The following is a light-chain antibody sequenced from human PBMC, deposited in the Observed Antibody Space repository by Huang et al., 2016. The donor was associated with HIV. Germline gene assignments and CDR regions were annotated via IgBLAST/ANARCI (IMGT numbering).Light chain of an antibody. V-gene: IGKV3-15*01. Sequence: IVMTQTPATLPVSPGGRATLSCRASQSVSTNLAWYQQKPGQTPRLIIYGSTNRATGVPARFSGSGSGTDFTLTINSLQSEDFGIYYCQQYNNWHLTFGGGTKV. J-gene: IGKJ4*01. CDR2: GST. CDR1: QSVSTN. CDR3: QQYNNWHLT.